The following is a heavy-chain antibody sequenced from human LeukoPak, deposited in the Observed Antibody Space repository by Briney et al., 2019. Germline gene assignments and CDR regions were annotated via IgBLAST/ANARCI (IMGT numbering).Heavy chain of an antibody. CDR3: ARGGVRTGIQLWELGY. D-gene: IGHD5-18*01. CDR2: INPSGGST. J-gene: IGHJ4*02. CDR1: GYTFTSYY. Sequence: ASVKVSCKASGYTFTSYYMHWVRQAPGQGLEWMGIINPSGGSTSYAQKFQGRVTMTRDTSTSTVYMELSSLRSEDTAVYYCARGGVRTGIQLWELGYWGQGTLVTVSS. V-gene: IGHV1-46*01.